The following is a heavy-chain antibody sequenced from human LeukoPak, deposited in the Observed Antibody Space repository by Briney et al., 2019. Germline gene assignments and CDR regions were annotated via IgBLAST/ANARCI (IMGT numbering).Heavy chain of an antibody. CDR1: GYTFTSYA. Sequence: ASVKVSCKASGYTFTSYAMHRVRQAPGQRLEWMGWINAGNGNTKYSQKFQGRVTITRDTSASTAYMELSSLRSEDTAVYYCARAYSSSWYDYWGQGTLVTVSS. J-gene: IGHJ4*02. CDR2: INAGNGNT. D-gene: IGHD6-13*01. CDR3: ARAYSSSWYDY. V-gene: IGHV1-3*01.